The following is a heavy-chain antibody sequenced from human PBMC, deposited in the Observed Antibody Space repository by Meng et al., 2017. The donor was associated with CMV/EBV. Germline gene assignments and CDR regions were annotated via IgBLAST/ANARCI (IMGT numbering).Heavy chain of an antibody. J-gene: IGHJ6*02. CDR3: ARGEGFDCSSTSCYIYYYYYYGMDV. CDR1: GYTFTSYD. V-gene: IGHV1-8*03. D-gene: IGHD2-2*02. Sequence: ASVKVSCKASGYTFTSYDINWVRQATGQGLEWMGWMNPNSGNTGYAQKFQGRVTITRNTSISTAYMKLSSLRSEDTAVYYCARGEGFDCSSTSCYIYYYYYYGMDVWGQGTTVTVSS. CDR2: MNPNSGNT.